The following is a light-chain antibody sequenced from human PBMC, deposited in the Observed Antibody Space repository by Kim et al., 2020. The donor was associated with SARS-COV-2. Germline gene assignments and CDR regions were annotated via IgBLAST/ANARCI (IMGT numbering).Light chain of an antibody. CDR2: VHSDGSH. CDR3: QTWDAAIHV. Sequence: QPVLTQLPSASASLGASVKITCTLSSGHSSYAIAWHQQQPEKGPRDLMKVHSDGSHYKGGGIPDRFSGSSSGAERYLTISSLQSDDAADYYCQTWDAAIHVFGGGTQLTVL. CDR1: SGHSSYA. J-gene: IGLJ3*02. V-gene: IGLV4-69*01.